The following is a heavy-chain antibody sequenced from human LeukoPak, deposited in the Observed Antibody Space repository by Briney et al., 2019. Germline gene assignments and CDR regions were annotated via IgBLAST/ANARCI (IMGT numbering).Heavy chain of an antibody. CDR2: INPNSGGT. CDR1: GYTFTGYY. D-gene: IGHD3-3*01. Sequence: GASVKVSCKASGYTFTGYYMHWVRQAPGQGLEWMGRINPNSGGTNYAQKFQGRVTMTRDTSISTAYMELSSLRSEDTAVYYCASSQFWSGYLDWGQGTLVTVSS. V-gene: IGHV1-2*06. J-gene: IGHJ4*02. CDR3: ASSQFWSGYLD.